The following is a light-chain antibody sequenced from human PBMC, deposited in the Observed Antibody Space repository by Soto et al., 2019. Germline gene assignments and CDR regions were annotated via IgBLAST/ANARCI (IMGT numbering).Light chain of an antibody. CDR2: GA. CDR1: LSVRSSY. CDR3: QQYGSSPIT. Sequence: EIVLTQSPGTLSLSPGERATLSCRASLSVRSSYLAWYQQRPSQPPRLLMDGATRATGIPDRFSGSGSGTDFTLTISSLEPEDFAVYYCQQYGSSPITFGQGTRLEIK. V-gene: IGKV3-20*01. J-gene: IGKJ5*01.